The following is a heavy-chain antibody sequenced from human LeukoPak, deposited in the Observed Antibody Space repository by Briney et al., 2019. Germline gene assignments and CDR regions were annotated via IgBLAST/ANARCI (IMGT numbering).Heavy chain of an antibody. V-gene: IGHV3-74*03. D-gene: IGHD3-16*01. CDR2: INSDGSST. Sequence: GGSLRLSCAASTFIFRNYWMHWVRQAPGKGLVWVSRINSDGSSTTYAESVKGRFTIARDNAKNTLFLQMNSLRAEDTAVYYCARVGYWGQGTLVTVSS. CDR3: ARVGY. CDR1: TFIFRNYW. J-gene: IGHJ4*02.